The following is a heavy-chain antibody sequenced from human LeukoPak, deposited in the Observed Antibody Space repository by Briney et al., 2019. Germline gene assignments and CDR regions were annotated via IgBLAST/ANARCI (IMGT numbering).Heavy chain of an antibody. J-gene: IGHJ4*02. D-gene: IGHD1-1*01. V-gene: IGHV3-53*01. CDR2: IYSGGSS. CDR3: ARLPTGDY. CDR1: GFTLSSTY. Sequence: PGGSLRLSCAAAGFTLSSTYMSWVRQAPGKGLEWVSVIYSGGSSYYADSVKGRFTISRDNSKNTLYLQMNSLRVEDTAVYYCARLPTGDYWGQGTLVTVSS.